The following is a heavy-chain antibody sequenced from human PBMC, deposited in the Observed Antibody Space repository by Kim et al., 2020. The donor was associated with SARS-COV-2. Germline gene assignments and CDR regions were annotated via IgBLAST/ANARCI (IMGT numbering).Heavy chain of an antibody. J-gene: IGHJ6*02. V-gene: IGHV5-51*01. Sequence: GESLKISCKGSGYSFTSYWIGWVRQMPGKGLEWMGIIYPGDSDTRYSPSFQGQVTISADKSISTAYLQWSSLKASDTAMYYCARSVAGTFTYYYYYYGMDVWGQGTTVTVSS. CDR1: GYSFTSYW. CDR3: ARSVAGTFTYYYYYYGMDV. D-gene: IGHD6-19*01. CDR2: IYPGDSDT.